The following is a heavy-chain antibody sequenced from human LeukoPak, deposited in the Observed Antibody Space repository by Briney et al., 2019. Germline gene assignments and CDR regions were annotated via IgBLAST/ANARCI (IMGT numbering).Heavy chain of an antibody. CDR3: AKALSGYHFDY. D-gene: IGHD5-12*01. V-gene: IGHV3-23*01. CDR2: ISGSGGNT. J-gene: IGHJ4*02. Sequence: TGGSLRLSCAASGFTFSSYGMSRVRRAPGKGLEWVSGISGSGGNTYYADSVKGRFTISRDNSQNTLYLQMNTLGAEDTAVYYCAKALSGYHFDYWGQGTLVTVSA. CDR1: GFTFSSYG.